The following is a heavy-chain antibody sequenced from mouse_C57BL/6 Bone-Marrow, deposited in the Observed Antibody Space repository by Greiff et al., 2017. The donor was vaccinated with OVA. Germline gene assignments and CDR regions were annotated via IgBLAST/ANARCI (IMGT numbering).Heavy chain of an antibody. J-gene: IGHJ2*01. CDR1: GYAFRSYW. CDR3: APLYYGSSFYYFDD. V-gene: IGHV1-80*01. Sequence: QVQLQQSGAELVKPGASVKISCKASGYAFRSYWLNWVKPRPGKGLEWIGQSYPGAGDTNSNGKFKGKATLTADKSSSTAYMQLSSLTSEDSAVYFCAPLYYGSSFYYFDDWGKGTTLTGSS. D-gene: IGHD1-1*01. CDR2: SYPGAGDT.